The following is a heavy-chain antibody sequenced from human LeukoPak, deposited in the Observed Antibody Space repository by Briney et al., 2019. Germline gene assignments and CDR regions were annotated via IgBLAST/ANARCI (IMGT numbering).Heavy chain of an antibody. CDR2: IYTSGST. V-gene: IGHV4-39*07. Sequence: SETLSLTCTVSGGSISSSSYYWGWIRQPPGKGLEWIGSIYTSGSTNYNPSLKSRVTMSVDTSKNQFSLKLSSVTAADTAVYYCARDNQWLVGGAFDYWGQGTLVTVSS. CDR3: ARDNQWLVGGAFDY. D-gene: IGHD6-19*01. J-gene: IGHJ4*02. CDR1: GGSISSSSYY.